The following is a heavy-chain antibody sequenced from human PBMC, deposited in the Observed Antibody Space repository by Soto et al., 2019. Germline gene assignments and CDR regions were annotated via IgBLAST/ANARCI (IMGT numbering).Heavy chain of an antibody. CDR1: GFTFGDYA. CDR2: IRSKAYGGTT. V-gene: IGHV3-49*03. J-gene: IGHJ4*02. Sequence: GGSLRLSCTASGFTFGDYAMSWFRQAPGKGLEWVGFIRSKAYGGTTEYAASVKGRFTISRDDSKSIAYLQMNSLKTEDTAVYYCTRDAFDYAPHYYYFDYWGQGTLVTVSS. D-gene: IGHD3-16*01. CDR3: TRDAFDYAPHYYYFDY.